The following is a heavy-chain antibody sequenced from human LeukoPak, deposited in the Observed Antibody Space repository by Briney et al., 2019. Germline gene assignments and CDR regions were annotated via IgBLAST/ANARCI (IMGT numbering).Heavy chain of an antibody. CDR2: ISYDGSNK. J-gene: IGHJ4*02. D-gene: IGHD3-3*01. CDR3: AKSRGVVLRFLEWLSSSPPDY. V-gene: IGHV3-30*18. Sequence: GRSLRPSCAASGFTFSSYGMHWVRQAPGKGLEWVAVISYDGSNKYYADSVKGRFTISRDNSKNTLYLQMNSLRAEDTAVYYCAKSRGVVLRFLEWLSSSPPDYWGQGTLVTVSS. CDR1: GFTFSSYG.